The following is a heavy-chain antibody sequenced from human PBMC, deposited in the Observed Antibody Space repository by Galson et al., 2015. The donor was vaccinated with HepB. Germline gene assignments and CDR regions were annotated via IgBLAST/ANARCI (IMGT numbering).Heavy chain of an antibody. CDR3: ARHRAHYSSSSDGADGMDV. Sequence: LSLTCTVSGGSISSSSYYWGWIRQPPGKGLEWIGSIYYSGSTYYNPSLKSRVTISVDTSKNQFSLKLSSVTAADTAVYYCARHRAHYSSSSDGADGMDVWGQGTTVTVSS. D-gene: IGHD6-6*01. V-gene: IGHV4-39*01. CDR2: IYYSGST. J-gene: IGHJ6*02. CDR1: GGSISSSSYY.